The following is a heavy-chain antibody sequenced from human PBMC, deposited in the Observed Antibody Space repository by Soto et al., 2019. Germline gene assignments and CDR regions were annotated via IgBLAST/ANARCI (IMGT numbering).Heavy chain of an antibody. D-gene: IGHD1-26*01. V-gene: IGHV1-2*02. CDR2: IGPESGAT. CDR1: GYTFTGHY. J-gene: IGHJ4*02. Sequence: ASVKVSCKTSGYTFTGHYIHWVRQAPQQGPEWMGEIGPESGATRYAEKFRGRVTMTMDTSITTVYMELRNLSPDDTAVYYCGRGRSAKIVISYGGQGTPVNVSS. CDR3: GRGRSAKIVISY.